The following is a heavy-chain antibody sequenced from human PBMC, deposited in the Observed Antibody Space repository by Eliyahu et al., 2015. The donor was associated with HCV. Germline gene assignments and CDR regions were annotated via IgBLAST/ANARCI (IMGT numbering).Heavy chain of an antibody. CDR1: GGXXTTYX. CDR2: IHYSGST. V-gene: IGHV4-59*01. D-gene: IGHD6-19*01. CDR3: ASGGGGIAVTGTGGWFDP. Sequence: QVQLQESGPGLVKPSETLSLTCTVSGGXXTTYXWSWXRQPPGKGLEWIGYIHYSGSTNYNPPLKSRVTISLDTSKNQFSLNLTSVTAADTAMYYCASGGGGIAVTGTGGWFDPWGQGTLVTVSS. J-gene: IGHJ5*02.